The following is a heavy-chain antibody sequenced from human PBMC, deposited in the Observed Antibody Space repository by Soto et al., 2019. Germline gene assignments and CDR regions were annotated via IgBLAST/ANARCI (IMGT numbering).Heavy chain of an antibody. Sequence: EVQLLESGGGLVQPGGSLRLSCAASGFTFSSYAMSWVRQAPGKGLEWVSAISGSGGSTYYADSVKGRFTIPRDNSKNTLYLRRNSLRDEDTAVYYCAKDLTAQLGYFDLWGRGTLVTVSS. CDR1: GFTFSSYA. D-gene: IGHD3-10*01. V-gene: IGHV3-23*01. CDR3: AKDLTAQLGYFDL. CDR2: ISGSGGST. J-gene: IGHJ2*01.